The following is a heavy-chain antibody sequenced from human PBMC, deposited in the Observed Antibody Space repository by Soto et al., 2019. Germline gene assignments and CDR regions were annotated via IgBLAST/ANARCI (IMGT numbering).Heavy chain of an antibody. CDR3: ARKILGSTTRPNYWYFDL. Sequence: EVQVLESGGGLVQPGGSLRLSCAGSGFTFINYAMNWVRQAPGKGLEWVASIGGGDAAFFPDSVRGRFTISRDNSKNTVTLQMNSLGVDDTAVYYCARKILGSTTRPNYWYFDLWGRGTLVTVS. J-gene: IGHJ2*01. D-gene: IGHD7-27*01. V-gene: IGHV3-23*01. CDR2: IGGGDAA. CDR1: GFTFINYA.